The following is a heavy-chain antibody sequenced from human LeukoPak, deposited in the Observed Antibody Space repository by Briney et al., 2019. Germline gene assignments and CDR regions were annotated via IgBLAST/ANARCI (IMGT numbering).Heavy chain of an antibody. D-gene: IGHD6-6*01. CDR2: TNPNSGGT. V-gene: IGHV1-2*02. J-gene: IGHJ5*02. Sequence: ASVKDSCKASGYTFTGYYMHWVRQAPGQGLEWMGWTNPNSGGTNYAQKFQGRVTMTRDTSISTAYMELSRLRSGDTAVYYCARPRPPYSSSSGWFDPWGRGTLVTVSS. CDR1: GYTFTGYY. CDR3: ARPRPPYSSSSGWFDP.